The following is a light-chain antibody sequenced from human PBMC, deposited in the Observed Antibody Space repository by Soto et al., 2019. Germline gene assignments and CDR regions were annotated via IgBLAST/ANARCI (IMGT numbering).Light chain of an antibody. CDR1: QSVSSSY. CDR3: HQYGSSPRYT. Sequence: EIVLTQSPGTLSLSPGERATLSCRASQSVSSSYLAWYQQKPGQAPRLLIYGASSRATGIPDRFSGSGSGTDFTLTISRLEPEDFAVYYCHQYGSSPRYTFGQGTTLEIK. J-gene: IGKJ2*01. CDR2: GAS. V-gene: IGKV3-20*01.